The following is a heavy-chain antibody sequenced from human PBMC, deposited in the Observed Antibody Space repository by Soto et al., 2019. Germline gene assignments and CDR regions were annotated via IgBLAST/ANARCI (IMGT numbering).Heavy chain of an antibody. Sequence: SETLSLTCTVSGGSISSGGDYWSWIRQHPGKGLEWIGYIYYIGSTNYNPSLKSRVTISVDMSKNQFSLRLSSVTAADTAVYYCARQYCSGGTCYPSVAFDIWGQGTMVTVSS. CDR3: ARQYCSGGTCYPSVAFDI. D-gene: IGHD2-15*01. CDR2: IYYIGST. J-gene: IGHJ3*02. CDR1: GGSISSGGDY. V-gene: IGHV4-61*08.